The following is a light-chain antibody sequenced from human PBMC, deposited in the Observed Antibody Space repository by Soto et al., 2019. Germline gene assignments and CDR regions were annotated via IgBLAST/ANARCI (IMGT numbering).Light chain of an antibody. J-gene: IGLJ2*01. Sequence: QSALTQPASVSGSPGQSITISCTGASGDVGSFKLVSWYQQHPDKAPKLMIYEGTKRPSGISDRFSGSKSGGTASLTISGLQAEDEADYYCCLYAANSPSVVFGGGTQLTVL. CDR1: SGDVGSFKL. CDR2: EGT. CDR3: CLYAANSPSVV. V-gene: IGLV2-23*01.